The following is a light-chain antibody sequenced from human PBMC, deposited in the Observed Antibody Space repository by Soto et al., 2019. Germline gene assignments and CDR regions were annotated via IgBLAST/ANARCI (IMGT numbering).Light chain of an antibody. V-gene: IGKV3-15*01. CDR2: GAS. Sequence: EIVMTQSPATLSVSPGERATLSCRASQSVSSNLAWYQQKPGQAPRLLIYGASTRATGIPDRFSGSGSGTEFPLTISSRQSEDFAVYYCQQYNNGRGTVGQGTQVEI. CDR3: QQYNNGRGT. CDR1: QSVSSN. J-gene: IGKJ1*01.